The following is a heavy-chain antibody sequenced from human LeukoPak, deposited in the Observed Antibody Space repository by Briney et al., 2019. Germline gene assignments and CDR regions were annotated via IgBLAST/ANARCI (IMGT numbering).Heavy chain of an antibody. CDR2: INPSGGST. D-gene: IGHD2-21*02. CDR1: GYTFTSYY. Sequence: ASVKVSCKASGYTFTSYYMHWVRQAPGQGLEWMGIINPSGGSTSYAQKFQGRVTMTRDTSITTAYMELSRLRSDDTAVYYCARAPAYCGGDCYFYWGQGTLVTVSS. J-gene: IGHJ4*02. CDR3: ARAPAYCGGDCYFY. V-gene: IGHV1-46*01.